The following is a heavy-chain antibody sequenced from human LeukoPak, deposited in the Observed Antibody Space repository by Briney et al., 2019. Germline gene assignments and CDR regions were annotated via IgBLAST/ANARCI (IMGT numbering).Heavy chain of an antibody. CDR1: GYSISSGYY. Sequence: SETLSLTCAVSGYSISSGYYWGWIRQPPGKGLEWIGSIYHSGSTYYNPSLKSRVTISVDTSKNQFSLKLSSVTAADTAVYYCARDSSSFPFVPWGQGTLVTVSS. D-gene: IGHD6-13*01. CDR2: IYHSGST. V-gene: IGHV4-38-2*02. CDR3: ARDSSSFPFVP. J-gene: IGHJ5*02.